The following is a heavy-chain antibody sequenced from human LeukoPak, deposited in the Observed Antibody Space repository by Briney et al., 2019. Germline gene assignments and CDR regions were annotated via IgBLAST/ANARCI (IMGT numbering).Heavy chain of an antibody. CDR1: GFTFSSYG. Sequence: PGGSLRLSCAASGFTFSSYGMHWVRQAPGKGLGWVAVISYDGSNKYYADSVKGRFTISRDNSKNTLYLQMNSLRAEDTAVYYCAKDLGGLAEQDYDILTGYRNYYYYGMDVWGQGTTVTVSS. CDR2: ISYDGSNK. D-gene: IGHD3-9*01. V-gene: IGHV3-30*18. CDR3: AKDLGGLAEQDYDILTGYRNYYYYGMDV. J-gene: IGHJ6*02.